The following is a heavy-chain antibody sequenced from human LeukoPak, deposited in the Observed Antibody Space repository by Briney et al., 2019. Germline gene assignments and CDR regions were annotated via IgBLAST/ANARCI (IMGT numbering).Heavy chain of an antibody. CDR3: AKDGEAYYYGSGSRRHYYMDV. CDR1: GFTFSTHS. CDR2: INAASNVI. Sequence: PGGSLRLSCAASGFTFSTHSMNWVRQAPGKGLEWVSAINAASNVIYYAESVKGRFTISRDNSKNTLYLQMNSLRAEDTAVYYCAKDGEAYYYGSGSRRHYYMDVWGKGTTVTVSS. J-gene: IGHJ6*03. V-gene: IGHV3-21*04. D-gene: IGHD3-10*01.